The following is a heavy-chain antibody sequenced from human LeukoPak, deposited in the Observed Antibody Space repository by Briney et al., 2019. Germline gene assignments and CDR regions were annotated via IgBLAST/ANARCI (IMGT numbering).Heavy chain of an antibody. CDR3: ARGTPGYSSV. D-gene: IGHD6-19*01. CDR1: GYTFTSYY. CDR2: INPSGGT. J-gene: IGHJ4*02. Sequence: GASVKISCKAFGYTFTSYYVHWVRQAPGQGLEWMGIINPSGGTNYAQKFQGRVTMTRDTSTGTVYMELSSLRSGDTAVYYCARGTPGYSSVWGQGTLVTVSS. V-gene: IGHV1-46*01.